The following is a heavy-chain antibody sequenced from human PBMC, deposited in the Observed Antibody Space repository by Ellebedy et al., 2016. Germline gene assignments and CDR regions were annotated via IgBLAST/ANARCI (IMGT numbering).Heavy chain of an antibody. J-gene: IGHJ4*02. CDR1: GFTFSSYG. CDR2: IWYDGSNK. Sequence: GESLKISCAASGFTFSSYGMHWVRQAPGKGLEWVAVIWYDGSNKYYADSVKGRFTISRDNSKNTLYLQMNSLRAEDTAVYYCARDQLNPGYSYYDYWGQGTLVTVSS. D-gene: IGHD5-18*01. CDR3: ARDQLNPGYSYYDY. V-gene: IGHV3-33*08.